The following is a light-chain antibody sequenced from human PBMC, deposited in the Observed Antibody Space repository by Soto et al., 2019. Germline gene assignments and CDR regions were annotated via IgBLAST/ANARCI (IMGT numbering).Light chain of an antibody. CDR1: QDISNF. J-gene: IGKJ4*01. CDR3: QQYDNLLALT. V-gene: IGKV1-33*01. Sequence: DIQLTQSPSSLSASVGDIVTITCQASQDISNFLNWYQQKPGKAPKLLIYDASNLETGVPSRFSGSGSGTDFTFAISSLQPEDIATYYCQQYDNLLALTFGGGTKMEIK. CDR2: DAS.